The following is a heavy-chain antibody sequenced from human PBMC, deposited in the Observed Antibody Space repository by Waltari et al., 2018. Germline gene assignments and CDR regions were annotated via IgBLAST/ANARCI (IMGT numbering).Heavy chain of an antibody. D-gene: IGHD3-16*01. V-gene: IGHV3-21*01. Sequence: EVQLVESGGGLVKPGGYLRLSCDDSGFTFSAYNMNWFRLAPGKGLEWVASISGESRFIYYADSGNGRFTISSDDAKDSLVLQMNSLRVEDTAIYYCARDRRGYFDYWGQGTLVTVSS. CDR1: GFTFSAYN. CDR3: ARDRRGYFDY. CDR2: ISGESRFI. J-gene: IGHJ4*02.